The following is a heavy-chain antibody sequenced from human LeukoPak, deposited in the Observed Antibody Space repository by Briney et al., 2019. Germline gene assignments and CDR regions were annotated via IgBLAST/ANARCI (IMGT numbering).Heavy chain of an antibody. V-gene: IGHV1-18*01. CDR3: ARDQYYGDLPFDY. D-gene: IGHD4-17*01. Sequence: ASVKVSCKASGYIFSTYGISWVRQAPGQGLEWMGFISPYNGNTNYAQKFQGRVTMTRDTSISTAYMELSRLRSDDTAVYYCARDQYYGDLPFDYWGQGTLVTVSS. CDR2: ISPYNGNT. J-gene: IGHJ4*02. CDR1: GYIFSTYG.